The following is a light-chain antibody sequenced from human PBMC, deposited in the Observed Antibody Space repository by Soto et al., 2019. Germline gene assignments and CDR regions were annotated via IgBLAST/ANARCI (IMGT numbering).Light chain of an antibody. CDR3: QQYNNWLLT. J-gene: IGKJ4*01. Sequence: EIVMTQSPATLSVSPGERATLSCRASHRVSSYLAWYQQRPGQAPRLLIYGASTRATGIPARFSGSASGTEFTLTISSLQSEDFAIYYCQQYNNWLLTFGGGTKVDIK. CDR2: GAS. V-gene: IGKV3-15*01. CDR1: HRVSSY.